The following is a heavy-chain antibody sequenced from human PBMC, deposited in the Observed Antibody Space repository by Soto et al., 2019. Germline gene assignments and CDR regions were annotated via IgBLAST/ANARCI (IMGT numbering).Heavy chain of an antibody. CDR2: ISAYTDDP. CDR3: ARVIPGAEAWFDP. Sequence: QVQLLQSAAEVKKPGASVKVSCKASGYTFTNFGVTWVRQAPGQELEWMGWISAYTDDPNYAQKFQGRVTMTIDTSTSTAYMDLRSLTSDDTAAYYCARVIPGAEAWFDPWGQGTLVTVSS. CDR1: GYTFTNFG. D-gene: IGHD2-2*01. J-gene: IGHJ5*02. V-gene: IGHV1-18*01.